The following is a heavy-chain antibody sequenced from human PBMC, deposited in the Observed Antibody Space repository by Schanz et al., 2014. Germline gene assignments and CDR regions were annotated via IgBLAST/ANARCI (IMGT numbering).Heavy chain of an antibody. CDR3: ARDEGKDGYNLAFDV. D-gene: IGHD5-18*01. CDR2: LYIRST. V-gene: IGHV3-53*01. Sequence: EVQLVESGGGLIHPGGSLRLSCAVSGFTVNTNYMTWVRQAPGEGLECVSILYIRSTYYADSVKGRFTISRDNSKNMVFLQMNSLRGEDTAIYYCARDEGKDGYNLAFDVWGQGTLVTVSS. J-gene: IGHJ3*01. CDR1: GFTVNTNY.